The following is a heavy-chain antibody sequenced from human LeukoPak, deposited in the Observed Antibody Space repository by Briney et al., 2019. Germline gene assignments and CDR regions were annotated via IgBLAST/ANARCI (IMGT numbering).Heavy chain of an antibody. CDR2: ISVGSGNT. CDR3: ARDNYSNFDY. V-gene: IGHV1-3*01. CDR1: GYTFTTFA. D-gene: IGHD4-11*01. Sequence: ASVKVSCKASGYTFTTFAIHWVRQAPGQRLEWMGWISVGSGNTKYSQKLQGRVTVTRDTSASTVYMELSSLRSEDTAVYYCARDNYSNFDYWGQGTLVTVSS. J-gene: IGHJ4*02.